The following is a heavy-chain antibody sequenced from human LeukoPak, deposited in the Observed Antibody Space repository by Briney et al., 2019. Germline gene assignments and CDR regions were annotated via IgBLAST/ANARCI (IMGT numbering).Heavy chain of an antibody. D-gene: IGHD5-12*01. CDR1: GASISSYY. CDR2: IYTSGST. Sequence: SETLSLTCTVPGASISSYYWSWIRQPAGKGLEWIGRIYTSGSTNYNPSLKSRVTMSVDTSKTQFSLKLSSVTAADTAVYYCARDLNWYSGYLFDYWGQGTLVTVSS. CDR3: ARDLNWYSGYLFDY. V-gene: IGHV4-4*07. J-gene: IGHJ4*02.